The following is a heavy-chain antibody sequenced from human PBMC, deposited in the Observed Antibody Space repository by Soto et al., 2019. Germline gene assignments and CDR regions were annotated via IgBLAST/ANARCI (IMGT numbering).Heavy chain of an antibody. D-gene: IGHD3-16*01. J-gene: IGHJ6*02. Sequence: ESGGGVVPPGRSLRLSCAASGFTFSSYGMHWVRQAPGKGLEWVAVISYDGSNKYYADSVKGRFTISRDNSKNTLYLQMNSLRAEDTAVYYCAKDLAGEYYYYGMDVWGQGTTVTVSS. CDR1: GFTFSSYG. CDR2: ISYDGSNK. V-gene: IGHV3-30*18. CDR3: AKDLAGEYYYYGMDV.